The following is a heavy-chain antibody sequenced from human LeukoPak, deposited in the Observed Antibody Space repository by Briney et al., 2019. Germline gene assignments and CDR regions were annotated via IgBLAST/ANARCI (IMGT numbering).Heavy chain of an antibody. CDR3: ARALYGYSSDY. J-gene: IGHJ4*02. D-gene: IGHD6-6*01. V-gene: IGHV3-21*01. CDR2: ISSSSTHI. CDR1: GFTFSNAW. Sequence: PGGSLRLSCAASGFTFSNAWMSWVRQAPGKGLEWVSSISSSSTHIYYADSVKGRFTISRDNAKNSLYLQMNSLAAEDTAVYYCARALYGYSSDYWGQGTLVTVSS.